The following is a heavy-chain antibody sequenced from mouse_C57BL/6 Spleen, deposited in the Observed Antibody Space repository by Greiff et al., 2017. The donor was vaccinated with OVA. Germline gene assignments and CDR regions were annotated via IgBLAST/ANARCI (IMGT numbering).Heavy chain of an antibody. V-gene: IGHV5-16*01. CDR3: ARDDYDAWFAY. CDR1: GFTFSDYY. Sequence: DVKLVESEGGLVQPGSSMKLSCTASGFTFSDYYMAWVRQVPEKGLEWVANINYDGSSTYYLDSLKSRFIISRDNAKNILYLQMSSLKSEDTATYYCARDDYDAWFAYWGQGTLVTVSA. J-gene: IGHJ3*01. CDR2: INYDGSST. D-gene: IGHD2-4*01.